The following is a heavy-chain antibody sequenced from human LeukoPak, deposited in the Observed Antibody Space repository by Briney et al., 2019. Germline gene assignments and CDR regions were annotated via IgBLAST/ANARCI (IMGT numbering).Heavy chain of an antibody. Sequence: GRALTLSCIASGFTFEEYAMHCVRQAPAKGLEWVSGINWNSGCIGYADSVKGRFTISRDNAKNSLYLQMNSLRAEDTALYYCANGRAVAGPFDYWGQGIMVTVSS. J-gene: IGHJ4*02. CDR1: GFTFEEYA. D-gene: IGHD6-19*01. CDR2: INWNSGCI. CDR3: ANGRAVAGPFDY. V-gene: IGHV3-9*01.